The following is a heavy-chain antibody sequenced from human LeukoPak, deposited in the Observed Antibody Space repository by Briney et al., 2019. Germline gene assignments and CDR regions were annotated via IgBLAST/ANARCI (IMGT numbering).Heavy chain of an antibody. D-gene: IGHD1-26*01. CDR2: IRYDGSNK. CDR3: AKDPQKWESYFDY. Sequence: GGSLRLSCAASGFTFSSYGMHWVRQAPGKGLEWVAFIRYDGSNKYYADSVKGRFPISRDNSKNTLYLQMNSLRAEDTAVYYCAKDPQKWESYFDYWGQGTLVTVSS. V-gene: IGHV3-30*02. J-gene: IGHJ4*02. CDR1: GFTFSSYG.